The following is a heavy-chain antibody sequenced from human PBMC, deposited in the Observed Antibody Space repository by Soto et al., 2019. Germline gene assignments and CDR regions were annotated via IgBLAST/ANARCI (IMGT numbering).Heavy chain of an antibody. CDR1: GFTFDDYA. V-gene: IGHV3-9*01. CDR2: ISWNSGSI. D-gene: IGHD4-4*01. Sequence: EVQLVESGGGLVQPGRSLRLSCAASGFTFDDYAMHWVRQAPGKGLEWVSGISWNSGSIGYADSVKGRFTISRDNAKNSLYLQMNSLRAEDTALYYFAKVHSNYIDYWGQGTLVTVSS. CDR3: AKVHSNYIDY. J-gene: IGHJ4*02.